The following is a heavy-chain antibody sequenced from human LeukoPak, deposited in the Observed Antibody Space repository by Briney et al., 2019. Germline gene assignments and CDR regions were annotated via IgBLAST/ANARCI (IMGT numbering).Heavy chain of an antibody. CDR2: IYGSGSA. CDR1: GFAVSNNY. Sequence: GGSLRLSCAASGFAVSNNYINWVRQAPGKGLEWVSLIYGSGSADYADSVKGRFTISRDNSMNTVYLQMNSLRAEDTAVYYCARINFGDDYWGQGTLVTVSS. J-gene: IGHJ4*02. D-gene: IGHD4-17*01. CDR3: ARINFGDDY. V-gene: IGHV3-66*01.